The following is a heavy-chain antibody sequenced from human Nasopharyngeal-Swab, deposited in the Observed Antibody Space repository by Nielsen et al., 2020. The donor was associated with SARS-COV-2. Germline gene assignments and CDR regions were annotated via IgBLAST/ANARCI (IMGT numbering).Heavy chain of an antibody. D-gene: IGHD4-17*01. CDR2: IYYSGST. CDR1: GGSISSYY. CDR3: AREPAYGDYDY. J-gene: IGHJ4*02. Sequence: SETLSLTCTVSGGSISSYYWSWIRQPPGKGLEWIGYIYYSGSTNYNPSLKSRVTISVDTSKNQFSLKLSSVTAADTAVYYCAREPAYGDYDYWGQGTLVTASS. V-gene: IGHV4-59*01.